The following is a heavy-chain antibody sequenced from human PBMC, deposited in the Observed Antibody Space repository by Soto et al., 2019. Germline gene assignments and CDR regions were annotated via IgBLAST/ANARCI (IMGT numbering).Heavy chain of an antibody. Sequence: GGSLRLSCAASGFTFSSYGMHWVRQAPGKGLEWVAVISYDGSNKYYADSVKGRFTISRDNSKNTLYLQMNSLRAEDTAVYYCAKTGERPSFNVCPFDYWGQGTLVTVSS. J-gene: IGHJ4*02. CDR2: ISYDGSNK. D-gene: IGHD1-1*01. V-gene: IGHV3-30*18. CDR3: AKTGERPSFNVCPFDY. CDR1: GFTFSSYG.